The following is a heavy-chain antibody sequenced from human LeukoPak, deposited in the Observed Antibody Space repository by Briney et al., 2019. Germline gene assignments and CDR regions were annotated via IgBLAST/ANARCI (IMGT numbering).Heavy chain of an antibody. D-gene: IGHD2-15*01. CDR3: AKARCSGGSCYYYYGMDV. CDR2: ISYDGSNK. J-gene: IGHJ6*04. CDR1: GFTFSSYG. Sequence: GGSLRLSCAASGFTFSSYGMHWVRQAPGKGLEWVAVISYDGSNKYYADSVKGRLTISRDNSKNTLYLQMNSLRAEDTAVYYCAKARCSGGSCYYYYGMDVWGKGTTVTVSS. V-gene: IGHV3-30*18.